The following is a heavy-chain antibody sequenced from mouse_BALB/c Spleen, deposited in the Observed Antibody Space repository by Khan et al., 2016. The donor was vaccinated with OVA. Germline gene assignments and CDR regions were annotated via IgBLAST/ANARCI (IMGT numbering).Heavy chain of an antibody. J-gene: IGHJ3*01. CDR2: IYPGNSDT. D-gene: IGHD3-1*01. CDR1: GYSFTSYL. V-gene: IGHV1-5*01. Sequence: VQLKESGTVLARPGASVKMSCKASGYSFTSYLIHWVKQRPGQGLEWVGDIYPGNSDTTYNQKFKDKAKLTAGTSDNTAYLELSSLTNEDSAVYYCARGGYRSFAYWGQGTLVTVSA. CDR3: ARGGYRSFAY.